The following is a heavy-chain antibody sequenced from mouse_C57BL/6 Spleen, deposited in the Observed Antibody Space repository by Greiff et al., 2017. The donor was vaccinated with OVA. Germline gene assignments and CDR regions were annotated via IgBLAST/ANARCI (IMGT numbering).Heavy chain of an antibody. Sequence: QVQLQQSGPELVKPGASVKISCKASGYAFSSSWMNWVKQRPGQGLEWIGRIYPGDGDTNYNGKFKGKATLTADKSSSTAYMQLSSLTSEDSAVYFCARSRAYSNPFGYWGQGTTLTVSS. D-gene: IGHD2-5*01. CDR2: IYPGDGDT. CDR3: ARSRAYSNPFGY. CDR1: GYAFSSSW. J-gene: IGHJ2*01. V-gene: IGHV1-82*01.